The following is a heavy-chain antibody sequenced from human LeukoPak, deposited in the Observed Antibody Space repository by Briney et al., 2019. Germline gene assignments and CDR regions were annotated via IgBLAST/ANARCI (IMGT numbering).Heavy chain of an antibody. CDR1: GFTFSSYS. D-gene: IGHD1-1*01. CDR2: ISSSSSTI. CDR3: ARDPYNWNDKVLDY. Sequence: GGSLRLSCAASGFTFSSYSMNWVRQAPGRGLEWVSYISSSSSTIYYADSVKGRFTISRDNAKNSLYLQMNSLRAEDTAVYYCARDPYNWNDKVLDYWGQGTLVTVSS. V-gene: IGHV3-48*01. J-gene: IGHJ4*02.